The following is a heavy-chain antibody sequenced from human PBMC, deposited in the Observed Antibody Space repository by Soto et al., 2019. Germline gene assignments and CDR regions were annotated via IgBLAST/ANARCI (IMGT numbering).Heavy chain of an antibody. CDR3: AKGAAATYNYYMAV. D-gene: IGHD2-21*01. CDR2: IRGAGDNT. V-gene: IGHV3-23*01. Sequence: EVQLLQSGGGLVQPGGSLRLSCAASGFTFSSFAMTWVRQAPGKGLEWVSAIRGAGDNTFYADFVEGRFTISRDNSKNTLYLQMNSLRVEDTALYYCAKGAAATYNYYMAVWGKGPTVTVSS. CDR1: GFTFSSFA. J-gene: IGHJ6*03.